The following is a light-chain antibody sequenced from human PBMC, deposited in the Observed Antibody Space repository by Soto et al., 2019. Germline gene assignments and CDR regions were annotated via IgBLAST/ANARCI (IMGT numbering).Light chain of an antibody. J-gene: IGLJ2*01. CDR2: LEGSGSY. CDR1: SGHSSYI. Sequence: QLVLTQSSSASASLGSSVKLTCTLSSGHSSYIIAWHQQQPGKAPRYLMKLEGSGSYNKGNGVPDRFSGSSSGADRYLTISNPQFEDAADYYFGTWENNTQTVFGGGTKLTVL. CDR3: GTWENNTQTV. V-gene: IGLV4-60*02.